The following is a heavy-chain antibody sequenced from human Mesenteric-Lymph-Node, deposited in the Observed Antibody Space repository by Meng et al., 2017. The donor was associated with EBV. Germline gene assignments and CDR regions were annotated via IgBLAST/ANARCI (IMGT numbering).Heavy chain of an antibody. CDR2: INHSGDA. CDR3: AKGRIVARSPWLDP. CDR1: GGSFSGYY. D-gene: IGHD6-6*01. Sequence: QVPLQELGGGLLKASETLSHSCVVYGGSFSGYYWSWIRQPPGKGLEWIGEINHSGDASYNPSLKSRVIISVDTAKNQFSLKLNSLTAAYTAVYYCAKGRIVARSPWLDPWGQGILVTVSS. J-gene: IGHJ5*02. V-gene: IGHV4-34*01.